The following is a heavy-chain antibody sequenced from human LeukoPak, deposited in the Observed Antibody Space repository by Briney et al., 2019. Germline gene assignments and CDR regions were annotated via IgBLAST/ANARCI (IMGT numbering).Heavy chain of an antibody. D-gene: IGHD1-26*01. Sequence: PGGSLRLSCTASRFTLSGYGMHWVHQAPGKGLEYVSAIIKNGDTTYYADSVKGRFTISRDNSKNTLYLQMGSLRPEDMAVYYCVRWLGAYDCWGQGVLVTVSS. CDR2: IIKNGDTT. CDR1: RFTLSGYG. CDR3: VRWLGAYDC. J-gene: IGHJ4*02. V-gene: IGHV3-64*02.